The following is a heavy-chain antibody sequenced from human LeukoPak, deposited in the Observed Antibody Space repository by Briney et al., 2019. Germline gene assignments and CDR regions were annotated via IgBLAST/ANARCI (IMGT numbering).Heavy chain of an antibody. Sequence: GGSLRLSCAASGFTFSSYSMNWVRQAPGKGLEWVSYISSSSSTIYYADSVKGRFTISRDNAKNSLYLQMNSLRAEDTAVYYCARDVFPLLNYWGQGTLVTVSS. J-gene: IGHJ4*02. D-gene: IGHD1-26*01. CDR3: ARDVFPLLNY. V-gene: IGHV3-48*01. CDR1: GFTFSSYS. CDR2: ISSSSSTI.